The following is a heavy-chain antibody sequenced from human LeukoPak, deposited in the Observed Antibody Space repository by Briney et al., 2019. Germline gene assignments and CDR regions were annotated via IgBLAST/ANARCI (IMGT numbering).Heavy chain of an antibody. CDR3: TTDGDTKFSYYNYYMDV. CDR2: IKQDGSEK. J-gene: IGHJ6*03. D-gene: IGHD3-3*01. Sequence: GGSLRLSCAASGFTFSSYWMSWVRQAPGKGLEWVANIKQDGSEKYYVDSVKGRFTISRDNAKNSLYLQMNSLRAEDTAVYYCTTDGDTKFSYYNYYMDVWGKGTTVTVS. V-gene: IGHV3-7*01. CDR1: GFTFSSYW.